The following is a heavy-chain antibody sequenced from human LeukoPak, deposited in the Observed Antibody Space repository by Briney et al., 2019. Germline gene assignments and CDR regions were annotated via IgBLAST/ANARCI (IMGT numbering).Heavy chain of an antibody. Sequence: VASVKVSCKASGGTFSSYAISWVRQAPGQGLEWMGGIIPIFGTANYAQKFQGRVTITTDESTSTAYMELSSLRPEDTAVYYCALRRDCSSTSCHHYYYMDVWGKGTTVTVSS. CDR1: GGTFSSYA. D-gene: IGHD2-2*01. J-gene: IGHJ6*03. V-gene: IGHV1-69*05. CDR2: IIPIFGTA. CDR3: ALRRDCSSTSCHHYYYMDV.